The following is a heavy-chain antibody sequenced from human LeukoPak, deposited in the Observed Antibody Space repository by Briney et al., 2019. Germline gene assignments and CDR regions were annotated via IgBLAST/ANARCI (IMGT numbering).Heavy chain of an antibody. Sequence: GGSLRLSCAASGFTFSDFGMNWVRQAPGKGLEWVSSISAHSRYIYYADSVKGRFTISRDNAQSSLYLQMNSLRAEDTAVYYCARPPYDFSKGHNFDYWGQGTLVTISS. CDR2: ISAHSRYI. CDR3: ARPPYDFSKGHNFDY. V-gene: IGHV3-21*01. D-gene: IGHD3/OR15-3a*01. J-gene: IGHJ4*02. CDR1: GFTFSDFG.